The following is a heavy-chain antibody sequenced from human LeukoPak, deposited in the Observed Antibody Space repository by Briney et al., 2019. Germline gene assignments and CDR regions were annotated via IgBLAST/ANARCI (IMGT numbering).Heavy chain of an antibody. J-gene: IGHJ4*02. D-gene: IGHD3-10*01. V-gene: IGHV3-23*01. CDR3: AQVSGSRSFDF. CDR1: GFTFRTYV. CDR2: ITGSSGNT. Sequence: GGALRLSCTDSGFTFRTYVLSWVCQAPGKGLESVSSITGSSGNTYHADSVKDRFTISRDNSKNTLYLQLNSLRAEDTAVYYCAQVSGSRSFDFWGPGTLVTVSS.